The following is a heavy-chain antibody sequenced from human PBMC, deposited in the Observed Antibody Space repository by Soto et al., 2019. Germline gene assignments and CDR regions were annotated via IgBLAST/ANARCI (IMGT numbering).Heavy chain of an antibody. CDR3: AREKVGTTFFDN. CDR1: AFAIRRGYY. Sequence: ETLCLTYSVSAFAIRRGYYFSWVRQPPGKGLEWIGSIYPSVSSYHNPSLATRLRLSIDTSKNQLTINLTSLTAADTALYFCAREKVGTTFFDNWGQG. V-gene: IGHV4-38-2*02. J-gene: IGHJ4*02. D-gene: IGHD1-1*01. CDR2: IYPSVSS.